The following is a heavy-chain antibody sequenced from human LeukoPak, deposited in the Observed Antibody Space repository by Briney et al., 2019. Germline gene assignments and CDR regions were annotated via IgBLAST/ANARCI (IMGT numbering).Heavy chain of an antibody. CDR3: AAMTVATPLVFPY. J-gene: IGHJ4*02. V-gene: IGHV4-59*12. CDR2: IYDSGST. D-gene: IGHD5-12*01. CDR1: GGSISSYY. Sequence: SETLSLTCTVSGGSISSYYWSWIRQPPGKGLEWIGYIYDSGSTNYNPSLKSRVTISVDTSKNQLSLKLTSVTAADTAFYYCAAMTVATPLVFPYWGQGTLATVSS.